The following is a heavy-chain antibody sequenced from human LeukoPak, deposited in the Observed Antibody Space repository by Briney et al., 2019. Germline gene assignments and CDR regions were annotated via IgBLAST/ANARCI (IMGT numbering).Heavy chain of an antibody. CDR3: ARGLDRSSDY. D-gene: IGHD6-6*01. CDR2: INHSGST. V-gene: IGHV4-34*01. CDR1: GGSFSGYY. J-gene: IGHJ4*02. Sequence: PSETLSLTCAVYGGSFSGYYRSWIRQPPGKGLEWIGEINHSGSTNYNPSLKSRVTISVDTSKNQFSLKLSSVTAADTAVYYCARGLDRSSDYWGQGTLVTVSS.